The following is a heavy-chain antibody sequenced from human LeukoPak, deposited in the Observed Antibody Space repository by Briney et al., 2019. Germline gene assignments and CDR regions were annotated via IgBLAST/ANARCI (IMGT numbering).Heavy chain of an antibody. J-gene: IGHJ4*02. CDR1: GFTTRDYA. V-gene: IGHV3-9*02. CDR3: AKAKGFAAMYYFDF. Sequence: GRSLRLSCVASGFTTRDYAMHWVRQAPGKGLEWVSGITFNGGTVDYADSVRGRFTISRDNANNSLYLQMNSLRTEDSAWYYCAKAKGFAAMYYFDFWGQGALVTVSS. D-gene: IGHD3-10*01. CDR2: ITFNGGTV.